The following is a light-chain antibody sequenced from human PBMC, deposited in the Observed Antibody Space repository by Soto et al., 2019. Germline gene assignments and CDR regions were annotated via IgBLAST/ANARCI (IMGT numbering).Light chain of an antibody. CDR2: EGS. V-gene: IGLV2-23*03. CDR1: SSDVGSYNL. Sequence: LAERGAVTGCRCRWMTISCTGTSSDVGSYNLVSWYQQHPGKAPKLMIYEGSKRPSGVSNRFSGSKSGNTASLTISGLQAEAEADYYCCSYAGSSTFAYVFGTGTKVTVL. CDR3: CSYAGSSTFAYV. J-gene: IGLJ1*01.